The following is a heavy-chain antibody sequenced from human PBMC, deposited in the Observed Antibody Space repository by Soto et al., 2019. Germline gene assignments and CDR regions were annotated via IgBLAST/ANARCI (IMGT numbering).Heavy chain of an antibody. D-gene: IGHD3-22*01. Sequence: ASVKVSCKVSGYSLTELSMHWVRQAPGKGLGWMGGFDPEDGETIYAQKFQGRVTMTEDTSTDTAYMELSSLRSEDTAVYYCATDQFYYDDTTGYYNMDVWGQGTTVTVSS. J-gene: IGHJ6*02. V-gene: IGHV1-24*01. CDR1: GYSLTELS. CDR2: FDPEDGET. CDR3: ATDQFYYDDTTGYYNMDV.